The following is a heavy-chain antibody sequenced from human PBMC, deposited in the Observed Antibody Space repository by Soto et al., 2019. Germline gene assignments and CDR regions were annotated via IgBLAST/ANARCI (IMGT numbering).Heavy chain of an antibody. Sequence: QLQLQESGPGLVQPSETLSLTCTVSGDSVISDHYYWAWIRQPPGKGLEWIGNMHYTGETYQNPSLRSRVTIFVDTSENRVSLKLTSVTAADTAMYYCARQGGNKFDYWGQGTLVTVSS. J-gene: IGHJ4*02. CDR2: MHYTGET. CDR3: ARQGGNKFDY. D-gene: IGHD3-16*01. V-gene: IGHV4-39*01. CDR1: GDSVISDHYY.